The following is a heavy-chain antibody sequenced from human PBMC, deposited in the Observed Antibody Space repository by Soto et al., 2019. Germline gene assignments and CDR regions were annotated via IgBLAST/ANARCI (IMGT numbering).Heavy chain of an antibody. D-gene: IGHD2-2*01. Sequence: EVQLLESGGNLVRPGGSLTLSCVVSGFTFNNYSINWVRQAPGKGLEWVSSVSKSGYTYYSDSVKGRFTISRDNAKNSVSLQMNTLRAEDTAVYYCAREDSIIIPAVSDFWGQGTLVTVSS. CDR3: AREDSIIIPAVSDF. V-gene: IGHV3-21*02. CDR2: VSKSGYT. J-gene: IGHJ4*02. CDR1: GFTFNNYS.